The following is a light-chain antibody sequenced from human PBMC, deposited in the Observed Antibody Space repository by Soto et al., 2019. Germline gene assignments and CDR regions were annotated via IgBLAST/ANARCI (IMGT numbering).Light chain of an antibody. CDR1: QSISSW. V-gene: IGKV1-5*01. CDR3: QQYNSYSPVT. Sequence: DIQMTQSPSTLSGSVGDRVTITCRASQSISSWLAWYQQKPGKAPKLLIYDASSLESGVPSRFSGSGSGTEFTLTISSLQPDHFATYYCQQYNSYSPVTFGQGTKVEIK. CDR2: DAS. J-gene: IGKJ1*01.